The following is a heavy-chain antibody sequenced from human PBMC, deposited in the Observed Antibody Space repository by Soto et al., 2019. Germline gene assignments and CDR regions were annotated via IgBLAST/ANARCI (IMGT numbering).Heavy chain of an antibody. Sequence: GGSLRLSCAASGFTFSNYAMSWVRQVPGKGLEWVSSISSSSSYIYYADSVKGRFTISRDNAKNSLYLQMNSLRAEDTAVYYCARDLVDTAMEYNWFDPWGQGTLVTVSS. CDR2: ISSSSSYI. D-gene: IGHD5-18*01. CDR1: GFTFSNYA. V-gene: IGHV3-21*01. J-gene: IGHJ5*02. CDR3: ARDLVDTAMEYNWFDP.